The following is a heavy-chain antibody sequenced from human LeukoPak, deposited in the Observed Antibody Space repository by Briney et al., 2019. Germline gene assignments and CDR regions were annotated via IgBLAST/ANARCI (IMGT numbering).Heavy chain of an antibody. Sequence: GGSLRLSCKTSGFSFSDYAVSWVRQAPGKGLEWIGFIRNKANGGTTEYAASVKGRFTISRDDSKTIAHLQMSSLKTEGTAVYYCSRFYSSGWASGAFDIWGQGTMVTVSS. D-gene: IGHD3-22*01. J-gene: IGHJ3*02. CDR3: SRFYSSGWASGAFDI. CDR1: GFSFSDYA. CDR2: IRNKANGGTT. V-gene: IGHV3-49*04.